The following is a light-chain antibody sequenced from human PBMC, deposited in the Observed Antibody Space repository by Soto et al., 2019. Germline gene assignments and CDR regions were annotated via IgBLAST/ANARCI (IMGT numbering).Light chain of an antibody. CDR1: QSVSSN. J-gene: IGKJ2*01. V-gene: IGKV3-15*01. Sequence: IVMTQSPATLSVSPGERATLSCRASQSVSSNLAWYQQKPGQAPRLLIYDASTRATGIPDRFSGSGSGTEFTLTISSLQSEDFAVYHCQQYNNWPPFFGQGTKLEIK. CDR3: QQYNNWPPF. CDR2: DAS.